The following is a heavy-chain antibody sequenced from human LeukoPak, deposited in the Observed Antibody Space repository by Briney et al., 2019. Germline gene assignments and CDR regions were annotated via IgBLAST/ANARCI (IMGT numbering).Heavy chain of an antibody. Sequence: PSETLSLTCTVSGGSISSYYWSWIRQPPGKGLEWIGYIYYSGTINYNPSLKSRVTISVDTSKNQFSLKLSSVTAADTAVYYCARRIFSGFDPWGQGTLVTVFS. CDR3: ARRIFSGFDP. D-gene: IGHD3-9*01. V-gene: IGHV4-59*08. CDR2: IYYSGTI. CDR1: GGSISSYY. J-gene: IGHJ5*02.